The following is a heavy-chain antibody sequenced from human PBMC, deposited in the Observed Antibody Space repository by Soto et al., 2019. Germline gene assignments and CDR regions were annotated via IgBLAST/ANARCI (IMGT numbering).Heavy chain of an antibody. J-gene: IGHJ4*02. CDR2: ISNDGSNK. V-gene: IGHV3-30*18. D-gene: IGHD2-15*01. CDR3: AKDVRGGSVVAAAHY. CDR1: GFTFSSYG. Sequence: QVQAVESGGGVVQPGRSLRLSCAASGFTFSSYGMHWVRQAPGKGLEWVAVISNDGSNKYCADSVKGRLTISRDNSNNMLDLQVNSLRVEDTAVYYCAKDVRGGSVVAAAHYWGQGTLVTVSS.